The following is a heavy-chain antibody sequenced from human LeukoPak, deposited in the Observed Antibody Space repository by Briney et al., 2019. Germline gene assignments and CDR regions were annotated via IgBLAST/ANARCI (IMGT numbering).Heavy chain of an antibody. CDR1: GFIFSNYA. V-gene: IGHV3-23*01. CDR3: VKGPRPDITVAHTVEN. Sequence: GSLRLYCAASGFIFSNYAMSWVRQVPGRGLEWVSTISSRGDSTYVADSVKGRFTISRDNSKNSLYLQMNTVRAEDTAAYYCVKGPRPDITVAHTVENWGQGTLVTVSS. CDR2: ISSRGDST. D-gene: IGHD6-19*01. J-gene: IGHJ4*02.